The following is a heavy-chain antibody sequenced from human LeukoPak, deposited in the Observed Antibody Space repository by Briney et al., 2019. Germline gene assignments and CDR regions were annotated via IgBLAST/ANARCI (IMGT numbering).Heavy chain of an antibody. V-gene: IGHV1-69*01. Sequence: ASVKVSCKASGGTFSSYAISWVRQAPGQGLEWMGGIIPIFGTANYAQKFQGRVTITADESTSTAYMELSSLRSEDTAVYYCAREGYCSSTSCSLGCWGQGTLVTVSS. J-gene: IGHJ4*02. D-gene: IGHD2-2*01. CDR1: GGTFSSYA. CDR2: IIPIFGTA. CDR3: AREGYCSSTSCSLGC.